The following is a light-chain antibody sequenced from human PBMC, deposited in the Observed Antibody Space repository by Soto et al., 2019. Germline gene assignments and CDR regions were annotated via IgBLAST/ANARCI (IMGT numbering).Light chain of an antibody. CDR2: GIS. V-gene: IGKV3-20*01. J-gene: IGKJ2*01. CDR3: QQYSTLPHT. Sequence: ENVLTQSPGTLSLSPGERATLSCRASQSVTNSFFAWYQQKPGQAPRLLIYGISSRATGIPDRFSGSGSGTAFTLTISRLEPEDFVVYFCQQYSTLPHTFCQGTKLEVK. CDR1: QSVTNSF.